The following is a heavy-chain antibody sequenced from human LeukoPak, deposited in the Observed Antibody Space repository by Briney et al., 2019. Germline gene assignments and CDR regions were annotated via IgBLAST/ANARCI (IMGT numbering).Heavy chain of an antibody. D-gene: IGHD2-2*01. CDR3: SRDRNPGYCSSTSCSLRFDY. CDR2: IIPILGIA. CDR1: GGTFSSYT. J-gene: IGHJ4*02. V-gene: IGHV1-69*04. Sequence: SVKVSCKASGGTFSSYTISWVRQAPGQGLEWMGRIIPILGIANYAQKFQGRVTITADKSTSTAYMELSSLRSEDTAVYYCSRDRNPGYCSSTSCSLRFDYWGQGTLVTVSS.